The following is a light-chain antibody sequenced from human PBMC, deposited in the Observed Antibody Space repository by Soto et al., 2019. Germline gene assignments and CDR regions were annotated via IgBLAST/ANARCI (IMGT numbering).Light chain of an antibody. CDR3: QQRSNWPT. Sequence: DIQMTQTPSSLSASVGDIVTITCRASQGIRNDLGWYQQKPGKAPKRLIYAASSLQSGVPSRFSGSGSGTEFTLTISSLEPEDFAVYYCQQRSNWPTLGQGTKVDIK. CDR1: QGIRND. CDR2: AAS. V-gene: IGKV1-17*01. J-gene: IGKJ1*01.